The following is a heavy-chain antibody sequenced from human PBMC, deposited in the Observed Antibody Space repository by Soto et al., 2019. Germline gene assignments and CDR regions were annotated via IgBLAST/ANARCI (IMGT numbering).Heavy chain of an antibody. D-gene: IGHD1-26*01. CDR3: ARRMSGSYSDY. Sequence: QLLESGPGLVKPSETLSLTCTVSGDSISSSTYYWGWIRQPPGKGLEWIGSINYSGSTYYNPSLKRRVAISVDTSNNQFSLKLSSVTAADTAVYYCARRMSGSYSDYWGQGTLVTVSS. CDR2: INYSGST. CDR1: GDSISSSTYY. J-gene: IGHJ4*02. V-gene: IGHV4-39*01.